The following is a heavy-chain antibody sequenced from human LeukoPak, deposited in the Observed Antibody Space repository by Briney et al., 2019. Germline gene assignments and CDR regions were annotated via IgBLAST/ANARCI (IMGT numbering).Heavy chain of an antibody. CDR1: GFTLSSYA. CDR3: AGLYGGSYAY. J-gene: IGHJ4*02. D-gene: IGHD1-26*01. V-gene: IGHV3-23*01. CDR2: ISDSGGAT. Sequence: PGGSLRLSCEASGFTLSSYAMTWVRQAPGKGLQWVSTISDSGGATFYADSVKGRFTISRDNSKNTLFLQINNLRAEDTAIYYCAGLYGGSYAYWGQGTLVTVSS.